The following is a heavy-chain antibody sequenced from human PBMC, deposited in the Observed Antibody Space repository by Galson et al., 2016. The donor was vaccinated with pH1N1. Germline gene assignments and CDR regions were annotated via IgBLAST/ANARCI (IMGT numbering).Heavy chain of an antibody. CDR1: GGSISSEY. V-gene: IGHV4-59*08. D-gene: IGHD7-27*01. CDR3: ARHADTSTWGLLY. CDR2: FYNSGST. J-gene: IGHJ4*02. Sequence: SETLSLTCTVSGGSISSEYWSWIRQPPGKGLEWIGFFYNSGSTKYNPSLKSRVTISADTSKKQSSLRLSSVTAADTAVYYCARHADTSTWGLLYWGQGTLVTVSS.